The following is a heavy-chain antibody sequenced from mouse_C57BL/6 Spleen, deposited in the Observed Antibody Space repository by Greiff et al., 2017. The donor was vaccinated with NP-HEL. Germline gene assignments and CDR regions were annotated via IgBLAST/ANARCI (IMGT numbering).Heavy chain of an antibody. CDR2: INPNNGGT. J-gene: IGHJ2*01. Sequence: EVQLQQSGPELVKPGASVKMSCKASGYTFTDYNMHWVKQSHGKSLEWIGYINPNNGGTSYNQKFKGKATLTVNKSSSTAYMELRSLTSEDSAVYYCARGYGSSLYFDYWGQGTTLTVSS. CDR3: ARGYGSSLYFDY. CDR1: GYTFTDYN. D-gene: IGHD1-1*01. V-gene: IGHV1-22*01.